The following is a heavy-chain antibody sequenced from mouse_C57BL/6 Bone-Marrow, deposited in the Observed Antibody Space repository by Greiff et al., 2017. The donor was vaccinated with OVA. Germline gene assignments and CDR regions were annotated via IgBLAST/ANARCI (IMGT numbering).Heavy chain of an antibody. D-gene: IGHD1-1*01. Sequence: VKLMESGAELARPGASVKLSCKASGYTFTSYGISWVKQRTGQGLEWIGEIYPRSGNTYYNEKFKGKATLTADKSSSTAYMELRSLTSEDSAVYFCAREAYYGHDYWGQGTTLTVSS. CDR3: AREAYYGHDY. CDR1: GYTFTSYG. CDR2: IYPRSGNT. J-gene: IGHJ2*01. V-gene: IGHV1-81*01.